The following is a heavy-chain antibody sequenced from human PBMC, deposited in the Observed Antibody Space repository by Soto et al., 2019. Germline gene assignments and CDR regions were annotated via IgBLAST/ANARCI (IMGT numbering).Heavy chain of an antibody. D-gene: IGHD1-26*01. CDR3: ARVGVSGSYPYGMDV. Sequence: GGSLRLSCAASGFTFSDYYMSWIRQAPGKGLEWVSYISSSSSYTNYADSVKGRFTISRDNAKNSLYLQMNSLRAEDTAVYYCARVGVSGSYPYGMDVWGQGTTVTVSS. J-gene: IGHJ6*02. CDR2: ISSSSSYT. V-gene: IGHV3-11*06. CDR1: GFTFSDYY.